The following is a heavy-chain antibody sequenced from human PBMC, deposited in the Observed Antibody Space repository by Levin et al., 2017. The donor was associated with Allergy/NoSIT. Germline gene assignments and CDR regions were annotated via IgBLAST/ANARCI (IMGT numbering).Heavy chain of an antibody. CDR2: ISYDGSNK. V-gene: IGHV3-30*18. CDR3: AKDLPMAP. Sequence: LAGGSLRLSCAASGFTFSSYGMHWVRQAPGKGLEWVAVISYDGSNKYYADSVKGRFTISRDNSKNTLYLQMNSLRAEDTAVYYCAKDLPMAPWGQGTLVTVSS. J-gene: IGHJ5*02. CDR1: GFTFSSYG. D-gene: IGHD3-10*01.